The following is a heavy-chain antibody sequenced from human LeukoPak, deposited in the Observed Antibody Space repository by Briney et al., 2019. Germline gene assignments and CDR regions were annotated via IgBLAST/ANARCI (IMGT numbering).Heavy chain of an antibody. CDR2: INHSGST. D-gene: IGHD4-11*01. Sequence: SETLSLTCAVYGGSFSGYYWSWIRQPPGKGLEWIGEINHSGSTNYNPSLKSRVTISVDTSKNQFSLKLSSVTAADTAVYYCARGDYPGLVDYWGQGTLVTVSS. CDR1: GGSFSGYY. CDR3: ARGDYPGLVDY. V-gene: IGHV4-34*01. J-gene: IGHJ4*02.